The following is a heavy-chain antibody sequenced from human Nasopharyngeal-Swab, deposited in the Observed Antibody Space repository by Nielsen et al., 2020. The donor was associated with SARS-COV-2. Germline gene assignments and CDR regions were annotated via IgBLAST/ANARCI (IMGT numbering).Heavy chain of an antibody. CDR2: INGDGSAR. CDR1: GFTFSSFW. D-gene: IGHD2-15*01. Sequence: GESLKISCVGSGFTFSSFWMIWVRQSPGKGLEWVANINGDGSARYYVDSVRGRFTVSRDNPKNSLYLQMNNLRVEDTALYYCAGESGPNGFDIWGQGAMITVSS. J-gene: IGHJ3*02. CDR3: AGESGPNGFDI. V-gene: IGHV3-7*01.